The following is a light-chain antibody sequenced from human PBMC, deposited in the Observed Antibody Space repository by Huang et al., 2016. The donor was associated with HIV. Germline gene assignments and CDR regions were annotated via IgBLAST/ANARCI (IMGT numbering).Light chain of an antibody. CDR2: AAS. Sequence: DIQMTQSPSSLSASVGDRVTITCRASQRVSSYLKWYQQKPGKAPELLIYAASSLQSGDPSRFSGSGYGTDFTRTISSLQPEDFATYYCQQSYSTPWTFGQGTRVEIK. CDR3: QQSYSTPWT. V-gene: IGKV1-39*01. CDR1: QRVSSY. J-gene: IGKJ1*01.